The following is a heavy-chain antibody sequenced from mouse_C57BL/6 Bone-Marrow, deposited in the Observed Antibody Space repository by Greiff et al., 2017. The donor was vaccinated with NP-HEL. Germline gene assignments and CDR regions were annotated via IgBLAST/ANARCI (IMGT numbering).Heavy chain of an antibody. Sequence: QVQLQQPGTELVKPGTSVKLSCKSSGYTFTSYWMHWVKQRPGQGLEWIGNINPSNGGTNYNEKFKSKATLTVDKSSSTAYMQLSSLTSDDSAIYYCAREGNFYWYFDVWGTGTTVTVSS. V-gene: IGHV1-53*01. CDR2: INPSNGGT. J-gene: IGHJ1*03. CDR3: AREGNFYWYFDV. CDR1: GYTFTSYW.